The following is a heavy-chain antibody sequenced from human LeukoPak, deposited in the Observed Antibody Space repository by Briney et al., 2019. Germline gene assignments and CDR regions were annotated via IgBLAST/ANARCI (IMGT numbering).Heavy chain of an antibody. Sequence: PGGSLRLSRAASGFTFSSNYMNWVRQAPGKGLEWVSVFYSGGSTYYADSVKGRFTISRDSSKNTLYLQMNSLRAEDTAVYYCARSILQRGYSYGFVEYFDYWGQGTLVTVSS. V-gene: IGHV3-53*01. CDR3: ARSILQRGYSYGFVEYFDY. J-gene: IGHJ4*02. CDR2: FYSGGST. CDR1: GFTFSSNY. D-gene: IGHD5-18*01.